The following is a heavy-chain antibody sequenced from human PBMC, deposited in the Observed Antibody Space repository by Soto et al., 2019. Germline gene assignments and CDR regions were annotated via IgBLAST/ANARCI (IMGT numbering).Heavy chain of an antibody. CDR2: IYYSGST. Sequence: SETLSLTCALSGGSISSGGYYWSWIRQHPGKGLEWIGYIYYSGSTYYNPSLKSRVTISVDTSKNQFSLKLSSVTAADTAVYYCARSLSIAAHRPRNDAFDIRGQGTMVTVSS. CDR1: GGSISSGGYY. J-gene: IGHJ3*02. CDR3: ARSLSIAAHRPRNDAFDI. D-gene: IGHD6-6*01. V-gene: IGHV4-31*02.